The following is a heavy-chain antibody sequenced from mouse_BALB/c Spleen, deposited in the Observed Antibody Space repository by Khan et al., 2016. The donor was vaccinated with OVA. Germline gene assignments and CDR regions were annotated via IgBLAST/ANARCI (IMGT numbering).Heavy chain of an antibody. J-gene: IGHJ3*01. D-gene: IGHD2-3*01. V-gene: IGHV14-1*02. Sequence: VQLKESGAELVRPGALVKLSCKASGFNIKDYYMHWVKQRPEQGLVWIGRIDPENGNTIYDAKFQGKASITSDTSSNTAYLQLSSLTYEDTAVYYCTRDGYSPWFAYWGQGTLLTVSA. CDR3: TRDGYSPWFAY. CDR2: IDPENGNT. CDR1: GFNIKDYY.